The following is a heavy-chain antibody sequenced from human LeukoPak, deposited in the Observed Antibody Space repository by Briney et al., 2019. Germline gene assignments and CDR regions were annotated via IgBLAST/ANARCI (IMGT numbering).Heavy chain of an antibody. D-gene: IGHD6-13*01. Sequence: GGSLRLSCAASGLTFSNYVMSWVRQAPGKGLEWVSNIGGSGGGTYYADSVRGRFTISRDNSKNTLYLQMNSLRGEDTAVYYCAKVSQWGNSRWYEGDWGQGTLVTVSS. CDR3: AKVSQWGNSRWYEGD. CDR2: IGGSGGGT. V-gene: IGHV3-23*01. CDR1: GLTFSNYV. J-gene: IGHJ4*02.